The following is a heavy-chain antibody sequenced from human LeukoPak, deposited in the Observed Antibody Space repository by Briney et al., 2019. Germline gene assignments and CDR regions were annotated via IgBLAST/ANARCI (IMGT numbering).Heavy chain of an antibody. CDR1: GGSISSFYKY. D-gene: IGHD4-23*01. V-gene: IGHV4-39*01. CDR2: VYYSGST. J-gene: IGHJ3*02. CDR3: ARLLDYGGNSVAFDI. Sequence: PPETLSLTCTVSGGSISSFYKYWGWIRQTPGQGLEWIGSVYYSGSTYYNPSLKSRVTISVDTSKNQFSLKLSSVTAADTAVYYCARLLDYGGNSVAFDIWGQGTMVTVSS.